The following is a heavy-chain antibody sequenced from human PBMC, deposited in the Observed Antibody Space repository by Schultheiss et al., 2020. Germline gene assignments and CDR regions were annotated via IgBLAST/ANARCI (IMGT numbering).Heavy chain of an antibody. Sequence: SETLSLTCTVSGGSISSRSYYWGWIRQPPGKGLEWIGEINHSGSTNYNPSLKSRVTISVDTSKNQFSLKLSSVTAADTAVYYCARGGGGWWFDPWGQGTLVTVSS. V-gene: IGHV4-39*07. D-gene: IGHD2-15*01. CDR3: ARGGGGWWFDP. J-gene: IGHJ5*02. CDR2: INHSGST. CDR1: GGSISSRSYY.